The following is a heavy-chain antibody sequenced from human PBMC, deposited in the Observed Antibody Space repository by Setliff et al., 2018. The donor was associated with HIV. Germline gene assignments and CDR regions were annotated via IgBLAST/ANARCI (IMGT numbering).Heavy chain of an antibody. J-gene: IGHJ6*03. CDR3: ARVGIQLWYPSYYYYYMDV. D-gene: IGHD5-18*01. CDR1: GGTFSSYA. V-gene: IGHV1-69*10. CDR2: IIPILGIA. Sequence: ASVKVSCKASGGTFSSYAISWVRQAPGQGLEWMGGIIPILGIANYAQKFQGRVTITADKSTSTAYMELSSLRSEDAAVYYCARVGIQLWYPSYYYYYMDVWGKGTTVTVSS.